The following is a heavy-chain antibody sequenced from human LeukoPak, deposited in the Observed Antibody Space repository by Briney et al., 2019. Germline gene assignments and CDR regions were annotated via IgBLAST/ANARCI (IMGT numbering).Heavy chain of an antibody. V-gene: IGHV4-34*01. J-gene: IGHJ3*02. D-gene: IGHD2-15*01. CDR3: ARLVTRFAFDI. Sequence: PSETLSVTCAVYGGSFSGYYWSWIRQPPGKGLEWIGEINHSGSTNYNPSLKSRVTISVDTSKNQLSLKLSSVTAADTAVYYCARLVTRFAFDIWGQGTMVTVSS. CDR1: GGSFSGYY. CDR2: INHSGST.